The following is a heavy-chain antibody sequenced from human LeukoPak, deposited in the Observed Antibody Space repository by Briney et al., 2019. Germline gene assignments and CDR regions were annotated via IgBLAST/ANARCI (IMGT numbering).Heavy chain of an antibody. CDR2: IIPIFGTA. Sequence: SVKVSCKASGGTFSSYAISWVRQAPGQGLEWMGGIIPIFGTANYAQKFQGRVTITTDESTSTAYMELSSLRSEDTAVNYCASYYGSGRRIYFDYWGQGTLVTVSS. CDR1: GGTFSSYA. J-gene: IGHJ4*02. V-gene: IGHV1-69*05. CDR3: ASYYGSGRRIYFDY. D-gene: IGHD3-10*01.